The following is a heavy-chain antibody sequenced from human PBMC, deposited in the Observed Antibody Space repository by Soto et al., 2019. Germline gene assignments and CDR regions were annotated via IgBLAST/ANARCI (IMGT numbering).Heavy chain of an antibody. CDR2: VNWNGGTT. D-gene: IGHD1-26*01. J-gene: IGHJ6*03. V-gene: IGHV3-20*04. CDR1: GFTFDDYG. Sequence: EVRLVESGGGAVRPGGSLRLSCEASGFTFDDYGMTWVRQAPGKGLGWVAGVNWNGGTTGYADSVKGRFTISRDNAKNQMFLQMNSLRAVDTAFYYCARGGATARSYFYMDVWANGTTVTV. CDR3: ARGGATARSYFYMDV.